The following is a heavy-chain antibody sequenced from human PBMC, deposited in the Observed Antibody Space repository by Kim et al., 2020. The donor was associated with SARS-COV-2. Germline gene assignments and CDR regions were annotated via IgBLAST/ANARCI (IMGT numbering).Heavy chain of an antibody. D-gene: IGHD3-10*01. V-gene: IGHV3-48*03. J-gene: IGHJ4*02. Sequence: GGSLRLSCAASGFTFSSYEMSWVRQAPAKGLEWISYITGSSATIHYADSVKGRFTVSRDNAENSLYLQMNSLRVEDTAVYYCARRPPFGSGRWWYFDHWGLGIPVTVSS. CDR2: ITGSSATI. CDR3: ARRPPFGSGRWWYFDH. CDR1: GFTFSSYE.